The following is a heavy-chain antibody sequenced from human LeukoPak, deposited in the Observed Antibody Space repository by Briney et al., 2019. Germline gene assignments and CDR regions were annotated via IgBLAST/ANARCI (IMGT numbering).Heavy chain of an antibody. CDR2: IYNSGST. CDR1: GGSISSSSYY. CDR3: ARQRWSDYYAFDI. J-gene: IGHJ3*02. Sequence: SETLSLTCTVSGGSISSSSYYWSWIRQPAGKGLEWIGRIYNSGSTNYKASLKSRVTMSVDTSKNQFSLRLSSVTAADTAVYYCARQRWSDYYAFDIWGQGTMVTVSS. V-gene: IGHV4-61*02. D-gene: IGHD3-3*01.